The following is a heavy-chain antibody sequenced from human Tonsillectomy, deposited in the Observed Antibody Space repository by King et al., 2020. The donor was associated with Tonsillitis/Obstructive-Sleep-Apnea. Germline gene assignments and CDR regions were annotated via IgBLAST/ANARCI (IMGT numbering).Heavy chain of an antibody. CDR1: GFTVSSDY. CDR3: ARDKILVVPAAMGYYYYGVDV. V-gene: IGHV3-53*01. Sequence: VQLVESGGGLIQPGGSLRLSCAASGFTVSSDYVTWVRQAPGKGLEWVSIIYSGGSTYYADSVKGRFTISRDNSKNTVYLQMHSLKAEDTAVYYCARDKILVVPAAMGYYYYGVDVWGQGTTVTVSS. J-gene: IGHJ6*02. D-gene: IGHD2-2*01. CDR2: IYSGGST.